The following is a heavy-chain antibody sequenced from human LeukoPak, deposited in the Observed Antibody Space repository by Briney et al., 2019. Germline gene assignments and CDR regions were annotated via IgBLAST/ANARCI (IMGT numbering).Heavy chain of an antibody. CDR1: GFTFSDHY. J-gene: IGHJ4*02. Sequence: PGGSLRLSCAVSGFTFSDHYMDWVRQAPGEGLEWVGRSRNKANSYTTEYAASVKGRFTVSRDDSKNSLYLQMNSLKTEDTAVYYCSRVRTGNNYYDYWGQGTLVTVSS. V-gene: IGHV3-72*01. CDR2: SRNKANSYTT. CDR3: SRVRTGNNYYDY. D-gene: IGHD3/OR15-3a*01.